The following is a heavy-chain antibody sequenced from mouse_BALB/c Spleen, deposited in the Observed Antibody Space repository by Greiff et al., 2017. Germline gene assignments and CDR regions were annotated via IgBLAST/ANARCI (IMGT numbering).Heavy chain of an antibody. J-gene: IGHJ2*01. CDR3: TRSSY. CDR1: GYTFTDYE. V-gene: IGHV1-15*01. CDR2: IDPETGGT. Sequence: VKLQESGAELVRPGASVTLSCKASGYTFTDYEMHWVKQTPVHGLEWIGAIDPETGGTAYNQKFKGKATLTADKSSSTAYMELRSLTSEDSAVYYCTRSSYWGQGTTLTVSS.